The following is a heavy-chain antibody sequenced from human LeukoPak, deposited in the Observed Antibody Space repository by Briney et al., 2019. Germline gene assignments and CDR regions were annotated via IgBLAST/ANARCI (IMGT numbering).Heavy chain of an antibody. Sequence: ASVKVSCMASGYRFTSYYIHWVRQAPGQGLQWMVVINPSGGTTSYAQKFQGRLTMTMDTSTSTVSMELSSLRSEDTAVYYCARNQDSALGFDPWGQGSLVTVSS. CDR1: GYRFTSYY. CDR2: INPSGGTT. V-gene: IGHV1-46*01. J-gene: IGHJ5*02. D-gene: IGHD3-16*01. CDR3: ARNQDSALGFDP.